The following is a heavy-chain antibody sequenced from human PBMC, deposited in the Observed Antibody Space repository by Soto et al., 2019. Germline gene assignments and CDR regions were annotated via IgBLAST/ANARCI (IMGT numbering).Heavy chain of an antibody. V-gene: IGHV1-69*06. J-gene: IGHJ5*02. CDR3: ARVAPPYYDFWSGYYSGWFDP. CDR2: IIPIFGTA. CDR1: GGTFSSYA. Sequence: SVKVSCKASGGTFSSYAISWVRQAPGQGLEWMGGIIPIFGTANYAQKFQGRVTITADKSTSTAYMELSSLRSEDTAVYYCARVAPPYYDFWSGYYSGWFDPWGQGTLVTVSS. D-gene: IGHD3-3*01.